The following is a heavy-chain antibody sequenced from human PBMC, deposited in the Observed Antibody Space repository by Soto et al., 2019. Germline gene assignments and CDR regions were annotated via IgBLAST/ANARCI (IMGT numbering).Heavy chain of an antibody. J-gene: IGHJ6*02. CDR1: GGTFSSYA. CDR3: ARGRFGELLGNLYYYYGMDV. CDR2: IIPIFGTA. V-gene: IGHV1-69*01. Sequence: QVQLVQSGAEVKKPGSSVKVSCKASGGTFSSYAISWVRQAPGQGLEWMGGIIPIFGTANYAQKFQGRVTITADESTSTAYMELSSLRSEDTAVYYCARGRFGELLGNLYYYYGMDVWGQGTTVTVSS. D-gene: IGHD3-10*01.